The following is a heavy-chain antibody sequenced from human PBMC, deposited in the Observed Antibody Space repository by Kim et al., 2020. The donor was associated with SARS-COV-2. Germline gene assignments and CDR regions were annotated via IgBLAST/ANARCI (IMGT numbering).Heavy chain of an antibody. CDR1: GGSISSYY. D-gene: IGHD2-2*01. CDR3: ASSVCSTSCYFNSGYYYMDV. CDR2: IYYSGST. V-gene: IGHV4-59*01. J-gene: IGHJ6*03. Sequence: SETLSLTCTVSGGSISSYYWSWIRQPPGKGLEWIGYIYYSGSTNYNPSLKSRVTISVDTSKNQFSLKLSSVTAADTAVYYCASSVCSTSCYFNSGYYYMDVWGKGTTVTVSS.